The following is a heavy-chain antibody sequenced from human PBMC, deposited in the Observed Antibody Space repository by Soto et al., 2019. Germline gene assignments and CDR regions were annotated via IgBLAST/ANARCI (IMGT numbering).Heavy chain of an antibody. J-gene: IGHJ3*02. Sequence: EVQLLESGGGLVQPGGSLRLSCAASGFTFSSYAMSWVRQAPGKGLEWVSAISGSGGSTYYADSVKGRFTISRDNSKNTLYLQMNSLRAEDTAVYYCAKDGSDYGDYVSAFDIWGQGTMVTVSS. CDR1: GFTFSSYA. D-gene: IGHD4-17*01. V-gene: IGHV3-23*01. CDR3: AKDGSDYGDYVSAFDI. CDR2: ISGSGGST.